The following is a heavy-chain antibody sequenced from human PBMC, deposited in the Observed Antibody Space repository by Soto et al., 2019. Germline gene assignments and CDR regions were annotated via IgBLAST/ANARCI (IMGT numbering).Heavy chain of an antibody. J-gene: IGHJ6*02. D-gene: IGHD2-8*01. V-gene: IGHV1-18*01. CDR1: GYTFTTYD. CDR2: ISTYNGNT. Sequence: QVQLVQSGAEVKKPGASVKVSCKASGYTFTTYDISWVRQAPGQGLEWMGRISTYNGNTNYPQSLQGRLTMTTDTSTTTAYMELRSVRSDDTAVYYCARDAYHVLMVNAPNRYGMDVWGQGTTVIVSS. CDR3: ARDAYHVLMVNAPNRYGMDV.